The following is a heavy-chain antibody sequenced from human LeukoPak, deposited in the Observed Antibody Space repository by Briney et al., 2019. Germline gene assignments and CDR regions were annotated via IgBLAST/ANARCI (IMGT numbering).Heavy chain of an antibody. V-gene: IGHV3-23*01. CDR1: GFTISSYA. D-gene: IGHD4-11*01. CDR2: ISGSGGST. CDR3: AKNVTTRGGFDY. Sequence: AGGALRLSCAASGFTISSYAMNWVRQAPGKALEWVSAISGSGGSTYYADSVKGRFTISRDNSKNTLYLQMNSLRAEDTAVYYCAKNVTTRGGFDYWGQGTLVTVSS. J-gene: IGHJ4*02.